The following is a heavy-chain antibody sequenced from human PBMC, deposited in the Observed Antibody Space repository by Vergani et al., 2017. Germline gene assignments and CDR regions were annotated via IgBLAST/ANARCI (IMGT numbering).Heavy chain of an antibody. J-gene: IGHJ6*03. CDR1: GGSISSSSYY. V-gene: IGHV4-39*01. D-gene: IGHD1-26*01. Sequence: QLQLQESGPGLVKPSETLSLTCTVSGGSISSSSYYWGWIRQPPGKGLEWIGSIYYSGSTYYNPSLKSRVTISVDPSKNQFSLKLSSVTAADTAVYYCARRLLWGSYYYYYYYYYMDVWGKGTTVTVSS. CDR2: IYYSGST. CDR3: ARRLLWGSYYYYYYYYYMDV.